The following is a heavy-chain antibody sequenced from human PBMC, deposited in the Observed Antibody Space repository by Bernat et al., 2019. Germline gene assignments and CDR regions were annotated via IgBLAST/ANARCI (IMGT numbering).Heavy chain of an antibody. CDR3: ARDFARDYDFWSGYSSSYYFDY. J-gene: IGHJ4*02. CDR1: GYTFTGYY. CDR2: INPNSGGT. V-gene: IGHV1-2*04. Sequence: QVQLVQSGAEVKKPGASVKVSCKASGYTFTGYYMHWVRQAPGQGLEWMGWINPNSGGTNYAQKFQGWVTMTRDTSISTAYMELSRLRSDDTAVYYCARDFARDYDFWSGYSSSYYFDYWGQGTLVTVSS. D-gene: IGHD3-3*01.